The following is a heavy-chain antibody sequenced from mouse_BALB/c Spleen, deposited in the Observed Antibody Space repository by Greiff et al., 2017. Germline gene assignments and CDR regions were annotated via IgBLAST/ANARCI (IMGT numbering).Heavy chain of an antibody. Sequence: EVQLVESGGGLVKPGGSLKLSCAASGFTFSSYAMSWVRQTPEKRLEWVASISSGGSTYYPDSVKGRFTISRDNARNILYLQMSSLRSEDTAMYYCARDYYGYVRFAYWGQGTLVTVSA. CDR2: ISSGGST. CDR1: GFTFSSYA. V-gene: IGHV5-6-5*01. J-gene: IGHJ3*01. D-gene: IGHD1-2*01. CDR3: ARDYYGYVRFAY.